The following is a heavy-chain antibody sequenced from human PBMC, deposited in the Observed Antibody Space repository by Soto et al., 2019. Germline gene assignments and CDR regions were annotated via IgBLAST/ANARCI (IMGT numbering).Heavy chain of an antibody. D-gene: IGHD2-2*02. CDR2: IRSKAYGGTT. J-gene: IGHJ6*03. V-gene: IGHV3-49*03. CDR1: GFTFGDYA. CDR3: TRVYGGYFSITSCYMGGTNYYYYMDV. Sequence: GGSLRLSCTASGFTFGDYAMSWFRQAPGKGLERVGFIRSKAYGGTTEYAASVKGRFTISRDDSKSIAYLQMNSLKTEDKAVYYCTRVYGGYFSITSCYMGGTNYYYYMDVWGKGTTVTVSS.